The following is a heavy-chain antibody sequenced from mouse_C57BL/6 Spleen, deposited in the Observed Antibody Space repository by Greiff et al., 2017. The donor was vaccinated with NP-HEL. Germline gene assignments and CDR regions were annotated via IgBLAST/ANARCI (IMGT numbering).Heavy chain of an antibody. V-gene: IGHV3-6*01. CDR1: GYSITSGYY. CDR3: ARGGMGKGAWFAY. D-gene: IGHD1-3*01. Sequence: EVKLVESGPGLVKPSQSLSLTCSVTGYSITSGYYWNWIRQFPGNKLEWMGYISYDGSNNYNPSLKNRISITRDTSKNQFFLKLNSVTTEDTATYYCARGGMGKGAWFAYWGQGTLVTVSA. J-gene: IGHJ3*01. CDR2: ISYDGSN.